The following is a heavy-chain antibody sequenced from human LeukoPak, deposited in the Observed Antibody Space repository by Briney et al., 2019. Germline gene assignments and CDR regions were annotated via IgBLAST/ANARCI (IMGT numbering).Heavy chain of an antibody. D-gene: IGHD3-3*01. CDR1: GGSISSYY. J-gene: IGHJ6*03. CDR3: ASDRGIRFDTSSYYCYYMDV. CDR2: IYTSGST. Sequence: PSETLSLTCTVSGGSISSYYWSWIRQPAGKGLEWIGRIYTSGSTNYNPSLKSRVTMSVDTSKNQFSLKLSSVTAADTAVYYCASDRGIRFDTSSYYCYYMDVWGKGTTVTVSS. V-gene: IGHV4-4*07.